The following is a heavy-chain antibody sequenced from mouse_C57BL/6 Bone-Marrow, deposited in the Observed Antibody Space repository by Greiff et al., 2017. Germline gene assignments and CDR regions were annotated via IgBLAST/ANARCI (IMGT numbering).Heavy chain of an antibody. CDR3: ARSNYGSSYDWFAY. D-gene: IGHD1-1*01. V-gene: IGHV1-58*01. Sequence: VHVKQSGAELVRPGSSVKMSCKTSGYTFTSYGINWVKQRPGQGLEWIGYIYIGNGYTEYNEKFKGKATLTSDTSSSTAYMQLSSLTSEDSAIYFCARSNYGSSYDWFAYWGQGTLVTVSA. CDR2: IYIGNGYT. CDR1: GYTFTSYG. J-gene: IGHJ3*01.